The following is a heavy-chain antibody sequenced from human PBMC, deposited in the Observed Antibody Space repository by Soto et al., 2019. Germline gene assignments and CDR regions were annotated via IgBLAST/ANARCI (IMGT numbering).Heavy chain of an antibody. J-gene: IGHJ6*02. D-gene: IGHD2-21*02. CDR1: GFTFSSYG. CDR2: ISYDGSNK. CDR3: AKDARVFDCGGDSHPRRCGMDV. Sequence: VGSLRLSCAASGFTFSSYGMHWVRQAPGKGLEWVAVISYDGSNKYYADSVKGRFTISRDNSKNTLYLQMNSLRAEDTAVYYCAKDARVFDCGGDSHPRRCGMDVWGQGTTVTVSS. V-gene: IGHV3-30*18.